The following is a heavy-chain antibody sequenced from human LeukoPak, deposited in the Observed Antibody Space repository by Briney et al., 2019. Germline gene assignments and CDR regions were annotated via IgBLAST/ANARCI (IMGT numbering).Heavy chain of an antibody. V-gene: IGHV3-11*01. D-gene: IGHD4-17*01. CDR1: GFTFSDYY. CDR2: ISSSGSTI. J-gene: IGHJ4*02. CDR3: ARDKRQAASGAVDY. Sequence: GGSLRLSCAASGFTFSDYYMSWIRQAPGKGLEWVSYISSSGSTIYYADSVKGRFTISRNNAKNSLYLQMNSLRAEDTAVYYCARDKRQAASGAVDYWGQGTLVTVSS.